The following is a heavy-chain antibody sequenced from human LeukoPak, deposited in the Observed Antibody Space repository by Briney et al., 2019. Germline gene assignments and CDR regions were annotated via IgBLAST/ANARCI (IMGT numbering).Heavy chain of an antibody. CDR3: ARAPVDTAVVSYFDY. Sequence: GESLKISCKGSGYSFTNYWIGWVRQMPGKGLEWMGIIYPGDSDTRYSPSFQGRVTISADKSIGTAYLQWSSLKASDTAMYYCARAPVDTAVVSYFDYWGQGTLVTVSS. J-gene: IGHJ4*02. D-gene: IGHD5-18*01. V-gene: IGHV5-51*01. CDR2: IYPGDSDT. CDR1: GYSFTNYW.